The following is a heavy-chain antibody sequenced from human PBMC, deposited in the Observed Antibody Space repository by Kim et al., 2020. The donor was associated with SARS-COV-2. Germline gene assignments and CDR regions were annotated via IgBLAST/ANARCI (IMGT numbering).Heavy chain of an antibody. V-gene: IGHV3-64D*09. CDR2: ISSIGGNA. D-gene: IGHD3-10*01. J-gene: IGHJ4*03. CDR1: GFTFRSYS. Sequence: SASGFTFRSYSMHWVRQAPGKGLEFVSTISSIGGNAYYADSVKGRFTISRDNSKDTLYLQMSSLRAEDTAVYYCVKDWGLWFGDYWGQGALATGY. CDR3: VKDWGLWFGDYWGQGALATGY.